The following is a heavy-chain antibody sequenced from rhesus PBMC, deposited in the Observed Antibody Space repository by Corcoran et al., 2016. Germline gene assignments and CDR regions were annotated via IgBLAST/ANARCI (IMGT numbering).Heavy chain of an antibody. J-gene: IGHJ4*01. D-gene: IGHD5-24*01. CDR3: ARGWRYSGYRSFDY. V-gene: IGHV1-200*01. CDR1: GYTFTSNY. Sequence: QVQLVQSGAEVKKPGTSVKLSCKASGYTFTSNYINWVRQAPGQVLEWMEWFNPSNGDTASEQKFQDRVTWTRDTSTTTAYMELNSLRSEDTAVYYCARGWRYSGYRSFDYWGQGVLVTVSS. CDR2: FNPSNGDT.